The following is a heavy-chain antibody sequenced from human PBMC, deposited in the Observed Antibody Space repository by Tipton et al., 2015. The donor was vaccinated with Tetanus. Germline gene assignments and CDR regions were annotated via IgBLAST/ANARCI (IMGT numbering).Heavy chain of an antibody. V-gene: IGHV3-53*01. CDR1: GFSVSRYY. Sequence: SLRLSCAASGFSVSRYYMNWVRQAPGKGLEWVSVIYNDADGGRTHYTDSVKGRFTISRDTSKNIVLLQMNSLGVEDTAVYYCAREYYYYMDVWGKGITVTVSS. CDR3: AREYYYYMDV. CDR2: IYNDADGGRT. J-gene: IGHJ6*03.